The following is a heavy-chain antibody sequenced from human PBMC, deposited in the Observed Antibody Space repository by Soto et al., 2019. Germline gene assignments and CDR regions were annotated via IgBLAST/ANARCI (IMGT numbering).Heavy chain of an antibody. J-gene: IGHJ3*02. CDR2: ISYDGGNK. CDR3: ARGGIVLMVYARVGNAFDI. Sequence: HPGGSLRLSCAASGFTFSSYAMHWVRQAPGKGLEWVAVISYDGGNKYYADSVKGRFTISRDNSKNTLYLQMNSLRAEDTAVYYCARGGIVLMVYARVGNAFDIWGQGTMVTVSS. CDR1: GFTFSSYA. D-gene: IGHD2-8*01. V-gene: IGHV3-30-3*01.